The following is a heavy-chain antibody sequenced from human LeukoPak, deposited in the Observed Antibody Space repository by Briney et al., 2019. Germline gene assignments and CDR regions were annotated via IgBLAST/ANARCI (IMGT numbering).Heavy chain of an antibody. J-gene: IGHJ4*02. D-gene: IGHD3-22*01. CDR1: GFTFSSYA. CDR2: ISYDGSNK. Sequence: PGRSLRLSCAASGFTFSSYAMHWVRQAPGKGLEWVAVISYDGSNKYYADSVKGRFTISRDNSKNTLYLQMNSLRAEDTAVYYCARSPYYDSSGYYSGWGQGTLVTVSS. CDR3: ARSPYYDSSGYYSG. V-gene: IGHV3-30*04.